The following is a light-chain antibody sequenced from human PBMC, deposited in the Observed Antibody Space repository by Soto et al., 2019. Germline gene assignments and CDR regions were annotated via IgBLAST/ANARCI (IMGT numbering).Light chain of an antibody. CDR2: DVS. J-gene: IGLJ1*01. V-gene: IGLV2-14*01. CDR3: SSYTSSRTPYV. Sequence: QSALTQPASVSGSPGQSITISCTGTSSDVGGYNYVSWYLQHPSKAPKLMIYDVSNRPSGVSNRFSGSKSGNTASLTISGLQAEDEADYYCSSYTSSRTPYVFGTGTKVTVL. CDR1: SSDVGGYNY.